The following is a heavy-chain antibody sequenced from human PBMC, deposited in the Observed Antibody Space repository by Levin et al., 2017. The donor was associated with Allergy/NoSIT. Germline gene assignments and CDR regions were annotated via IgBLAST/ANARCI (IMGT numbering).Heavy chain of an antibody. CDR2: IFYSGNT. CDR3: ARHFGYLGEFLDF. CDR1: GGSISSKNYF. V-gene: IGHV4-39*01. J-gene: IGHJ4*02. Sequence: PGGSLRLSCTVSGGSISSKNYFWGWIRQPPGKGLEWIGNIFYSGNTYYSPSLKSRVTISVDTSKNQFSLKLRSVTAADTAVYYCARHFGYLGEFLDFWGQGTLVTVSS. D-gene: IGHD3-16*01.